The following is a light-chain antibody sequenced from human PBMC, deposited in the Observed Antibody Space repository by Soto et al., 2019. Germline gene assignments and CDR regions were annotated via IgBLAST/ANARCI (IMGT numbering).Light chain of an antibody. CDR3: SSYTSSSTLDV. Sequence: QSGLTQPASVSGSPGQSITISCTGTSSDVGGYNYVSWYQQHPGKAPKLMIYEVSNRPSGVSNRFSGSKSGNTASLTISGLQAEDEADYYCSSYTSSSTLDVFGTGTKVTVL. CDR1: SSDVGGYNY. CDR2: EVS. V-gene: IGLV2-14*01. J-gene: IGLJ1*01.